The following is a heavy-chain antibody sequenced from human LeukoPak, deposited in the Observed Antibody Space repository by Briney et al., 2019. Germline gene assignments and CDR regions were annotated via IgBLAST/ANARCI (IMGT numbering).Heavy chain of an antibody. CDR2: INTNTGNP. CDR3: ARVAPITMIVEIAAFDI. V-gene: IGHV7-4-1*02. D-gene: IGHD3-22*01. Sequence: ASVKVSCKASGYTFTSYAMNRVRQAPGQGLEWMGWINTNTGNPTYAQGFTGRFVFSLDTSVSTAYLQISSLKAEDTAVYYCARVAPITMIVEIAAFDIWGQGTMVTVSS. J-gene: IGHJ3*02. CDR1: GYTFTSYA.